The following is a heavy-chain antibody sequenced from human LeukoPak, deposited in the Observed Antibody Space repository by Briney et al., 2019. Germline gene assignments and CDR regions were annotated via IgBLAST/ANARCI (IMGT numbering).Heavy chain of an antibody. V-gene: IGHV4-59*08. J-gene: IGHJ4*02. CDR2: IYYSGST. CDR3: ARLSIVGATNFDY. Sequence: SETLSLTCTVSGASITSYYWSWIRQPPGKGLEWIGYIYYSGSTTYKPSLESRVTISVDTSKNQFSLKLSSVTAAATAVYYCARLSIVGATNFDYWGQGTLVTVSS. CDR1: GASITSYY. D-gene: IGHD1-26*01.